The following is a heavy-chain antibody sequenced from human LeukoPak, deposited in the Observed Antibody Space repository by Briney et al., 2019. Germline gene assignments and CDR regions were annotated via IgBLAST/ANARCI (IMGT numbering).Heavy chain of an antibody. J-gene: IGHJ4*02. CDR2: IQSDGSNK. V-gene: IGHV3-30*02. D-gene: IGHD1-26*01. CDR3: ARDRGSPVGATGYFDY. Sequence: PGGSLRLSCAASGFTFSSYGMHWVRQAPGKGLERVAFIQSDGSNKYYADSVKGRFTVSRDIFQNTLYLQMNSLRAEDTAVYYCARDRGSPVGATGYFDYWGQGTLVTVSS. CDR1: GFTFSSYG.